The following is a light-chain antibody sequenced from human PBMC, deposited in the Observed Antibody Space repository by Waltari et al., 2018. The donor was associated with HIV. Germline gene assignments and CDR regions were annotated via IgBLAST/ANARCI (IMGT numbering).Light chain of an antibody. J-gene: IGKJ3*01. CDR1: QNVFKF. Sequence: DTQMTQSPSSLSASIGDRVTITCRASQNVFKFLSWYRQKSGKAPELLISYASRLQSGVPSRFSGSGSGTDFVLTVSGLQIEDFATYFCLQTFTTPLTFGPGTKVDIK. CDR2: YAS. CDR3: LQTFTTPLT. V-gene: IGKV1-39*01.